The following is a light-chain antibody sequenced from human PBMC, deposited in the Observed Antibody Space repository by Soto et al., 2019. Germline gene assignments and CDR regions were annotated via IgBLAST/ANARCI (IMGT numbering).Light chain of an antibody. V-gene: IGKV1-6*01. Sequence: AIQMTQSPSSLSASVGDRVRITCRASQGIRNDVGWYQQKPGKAPELLIYAASSLQTGVPSRFSGSGSGTDFTLTISSLQPEDFATYYCLQDYSYPRTFGQGTKVDIK. J-gene: IGKJ1*01. CDR2: AAS. CDR1: QGIRND. CDR3: LQDYSYPRT.